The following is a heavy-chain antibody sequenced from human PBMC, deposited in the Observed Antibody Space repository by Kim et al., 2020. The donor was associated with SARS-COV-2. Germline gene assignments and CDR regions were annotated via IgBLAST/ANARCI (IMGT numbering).Heavy chain of an antibody. CDR2: ISWNSGSI. Sequence: GGSLRLSCAASGFTFGDYAMHWVRQPPGKGLEWVSGISWNSGSIDYADSVKGRFTISRDNTKNSLYLQMNSLRAEDTAFFYCAKDSPTTPAGTHSYYGMAVWGQGTTVTVSS. V-gene: IGHV3-9*01. D-gene: IGHD6-13*01. CDR3: AKDSPTTPAGTHSYYGMAV. CDR1: GFTFGDYA. J-gene: IGHJ6*02.